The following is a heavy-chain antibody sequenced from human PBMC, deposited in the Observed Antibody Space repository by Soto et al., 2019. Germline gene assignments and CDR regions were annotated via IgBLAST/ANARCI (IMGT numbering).Heavy chain of an antibody. V-gene: IGHV3-33*01. J-gene: IGHJ5*02. CDR3: ARGGSTHNWFDP. CDR2: IWYDGSNK. D-gene: IGHD2-2*01. CDR1: GFTFSSYG. Sequence: PGGSLRLSCAASGFTFSSYGMHWVRQAPGKGLEWVAVIWYDGSNKYYADSVKGRFTISRDNSKNTLYLQMNSLRAEDTAVYYCARGGSTHNWFDPWGQGTLVTVSS.